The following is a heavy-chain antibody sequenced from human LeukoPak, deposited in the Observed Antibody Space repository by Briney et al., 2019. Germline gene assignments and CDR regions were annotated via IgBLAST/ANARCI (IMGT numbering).Heavy chain of an antibody. V-gene: IGHV3-13*04. CDR3: ARSHPQGYSGYDKYGFDP. CDR1: GFTFSSYD. CDR2: IGTAGDT. D-gene: IGHD5-12*01. J-gene: IGHJ5*02. Sequence: GGSLRLSCAASGFTFSSYDMHWVRQATGKGLEWVSAIGTAGDTYYPGSVKGRFTISRENAKNSLYLQMNSLRAGDTAVYYCARSHPQGYSGYDKYGFDPWGQGTLVTVSP.